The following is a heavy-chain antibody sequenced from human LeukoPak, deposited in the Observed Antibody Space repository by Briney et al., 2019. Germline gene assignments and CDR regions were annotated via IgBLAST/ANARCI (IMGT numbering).Heavy chain of an antibody. CDR1: GYSISSGYY. V-gene: IGHV4-38-2*02. CDR2: VYHSGKT. D-gene: IGHD6-19*01. CDR3: ARLDGIYSSGWYGAFDI. Sequence: SETLSLTCTVSGYSISSGYYWGWIRQPPGKGLEWIGTVYHSGKTYYNPSLKSRVTISVDTSKKQFSLKLSSVTAADTAVFHCARLDGIYSSGWYGAFDIWGQGTTVTVSS. J-gene: IGHJ3*02.